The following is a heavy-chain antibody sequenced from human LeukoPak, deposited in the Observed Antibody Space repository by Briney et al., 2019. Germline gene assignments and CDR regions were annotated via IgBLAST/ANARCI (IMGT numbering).Heavy chain of an antibody. D-gene: IGHD2-15*01. CDR2: IYYSGTT. Sequence: SETLSLTCTVSGGFISSDNYYWGWIRQPPGKGLEWIGTIYYSGTTYYNPSLESRVTIFVDTSKNQFSLMLTSVTAADTAVYYCARQISDYYYYYMDVWGKGTTVTVSS. CDR1: GGFISSDNYY. V-gene: IGHV4-39*01. J-gene: IGHJ6*03. CDR3: ARQISDYYYYYMDV.